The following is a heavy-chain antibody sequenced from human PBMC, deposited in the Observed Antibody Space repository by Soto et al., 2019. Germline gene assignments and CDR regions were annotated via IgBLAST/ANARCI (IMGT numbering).Heavy chain of an antibody. V-gene: IGHV3-23*01. CDR3: AKGHPGGSCYSGLDC. J-gene: IGHJ4*02. D-gene: IGHD2-15*01. Sequence: EVQLLESGGGLVQPGGSLRLSCAASGFTFSSCAITWVRQAPGKGLEWVLAISGSGDTTYYADSVKGRFTISRDTSKNTVYLQMNRLRVDDTAVYYCAKGHPGGSCYSGLDCWGQGTLVTVSS. CDR1: GFTFSSCA. CDR2: ISGSGDTT.